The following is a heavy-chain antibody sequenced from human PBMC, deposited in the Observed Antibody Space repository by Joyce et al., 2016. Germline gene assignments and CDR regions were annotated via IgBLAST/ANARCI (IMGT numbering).Heavy chain of an antibody. Sequence: QVQLQQWGTGLLKPSETLSLTCAADDGSFSSRFWSWIRQAPGQGLEWIGQIDRRGPTTYNPAFRSRVTISLDMPQNHLSLRLTSVTAADTAIYYCAPHCDGNACYFRFDPWGQGTLVTVSS. CDR3: APHCDGNACYFRFDP. V-gene: IGHV4-34*01. CDR1: DGSFSSRF. CDR2: IDRRGPT. J-gene: IGHJ5*02. D-gene: IGHD2-15*01.